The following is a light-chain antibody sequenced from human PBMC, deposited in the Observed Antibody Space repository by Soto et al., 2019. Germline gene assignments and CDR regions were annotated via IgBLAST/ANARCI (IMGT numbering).Light chain of an antibody. J-gene: IGKJ3*01. CDR2: DAS. CDR3: QHRNNRPFS. V-gene: IGKV3-11*01. CDR1: QSVNNY. Sequence: EIVLTQSPATLSLSPGERATLSCRASQSVNNYLAWYQQRPGQAPRLLIYDASNRATGIPARFSGSGSGTDFTLTISGLEPEDFAVYYCQHRNNRPFSFGPGTKVDIK.